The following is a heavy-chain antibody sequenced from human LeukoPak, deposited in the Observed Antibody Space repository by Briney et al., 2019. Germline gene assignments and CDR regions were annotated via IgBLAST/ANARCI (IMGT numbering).Heavy chain of an antibody. J-gene: IGHJ6*02. D-gene: IGHD6-13*01. CDR3: AKDFGGWQQLAYGMDV. CDR2: IRYDGSNK. V-gene: IGHV3-30*02. CDR1: GYTFNTYG. Sequence: PGGSLRLSCAASGYTFNTYGMHWVRQAPGKGLEWVASIRYDGSNKYYADSVKGRFTISRDDSKNTLYLQMNSLRAEDTAVYYCAKDFGGWQQLAYGMDVWGQGTTVTVSS.